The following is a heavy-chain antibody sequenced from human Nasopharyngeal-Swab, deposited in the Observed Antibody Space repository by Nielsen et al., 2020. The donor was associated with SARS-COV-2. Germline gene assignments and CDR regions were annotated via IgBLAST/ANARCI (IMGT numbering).Heavy chain of an antibody. CDR2: IYYNGNT. J-gene: IGHJ4*02. D-gene: IGHD6-13*01. CDR1: GDSIAYSTFY. V-gene: IGHV4-39*01. Sequence: SETLSLTCTVSGDSIAYSTFYWVWLRQPPGKGLEWIGNIYYNGNTYQNPSLKSRLTISVDKSKNQFSLQLSSVTAADTAVYYCVRSSSWYYFDYWAQGTQVTVSS. CDR3: VRSSSWYYFDY.